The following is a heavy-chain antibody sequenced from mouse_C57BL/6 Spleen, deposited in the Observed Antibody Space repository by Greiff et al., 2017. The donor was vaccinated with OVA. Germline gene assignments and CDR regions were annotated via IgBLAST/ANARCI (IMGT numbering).Heavy chain of an antibody. CDR1: GYAFSSSW. CDR2: IYPGDGDT. CDR3: ARRRDYDYFDY. J-gene: IGHJ2*01. Sequence: QVQLQQSGPELVKPGASVKISCKASGYAFSSSWMNWVKQRPGKGLEWIGRIYPGDGDTNYNGKFKGKATLTADKSSSTAYMQLSSLTSEDSAVYFCARRRDYDYFDYWGQGTTLTVSS. V-gene: IGHV1-82*01. D-gene: IGHD2-4*01.